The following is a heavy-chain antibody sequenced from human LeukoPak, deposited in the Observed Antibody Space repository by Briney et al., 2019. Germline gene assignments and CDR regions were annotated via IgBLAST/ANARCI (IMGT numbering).Heavy chain of an antibody. CDR2: IIPIFGTA. CDR1: GGTISSYA. V-gene: IGHV1-69*01. J-gene: IGHJ2*01. CDR3: ARDSVSRRYFDL. Sequence: SVKVSCKASGGTISSYAISRVRQAPGQGLEWMGGIIPIFGTANYAQKFQGRVTITADESTSTAYMELSSLRAEDTAVYYCARDSVSRRYFDLWGRGTLVTVSS. D-gene: IGHD5/OR15-5a*01.